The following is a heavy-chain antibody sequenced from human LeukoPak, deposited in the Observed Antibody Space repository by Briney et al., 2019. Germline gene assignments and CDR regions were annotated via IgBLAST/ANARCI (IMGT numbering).Heavy chain of an antibody. J-gene: IGHJ4*02. D-gene: IGHD1-26*01. Sequence: ASVKVSCKASGYTFTGYHMHWVRQAPGQGLEWMGRINPNSGGTNYAQKFQGRVTMTRDTSISTAYMELSRLRSDDTAVYYCAREWEYSGSHEAIDYWGQGTLVTVSS. V-gene: IGHV1-2*06. CDR2: INPNSGGT. CDR1: GYTFTGYH. CDR3: AREWEYSGSHEAIDY.